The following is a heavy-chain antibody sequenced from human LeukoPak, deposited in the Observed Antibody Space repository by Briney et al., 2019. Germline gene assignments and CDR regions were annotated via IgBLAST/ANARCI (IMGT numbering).Heavy chain of an antibody. Sequence: SETLSLTCAVYAGSISSSNWWSWVRQPPGKGLEWIGEIYHSGSTNYNPSLKSRVTISVDKSKNQFSLNLSSVTATDTAVYYCARHTRPGYGGSENAFDIWGQGTMVTVSS. D-gene: IGHD5-12*01. V-gene: IGHV4-4*02. CDR3: ARHTRPGYGGSENAFDI. CDR1: AGSISSSNW. J-gene: IGHJ3*02. CDR2: IYHSGST.